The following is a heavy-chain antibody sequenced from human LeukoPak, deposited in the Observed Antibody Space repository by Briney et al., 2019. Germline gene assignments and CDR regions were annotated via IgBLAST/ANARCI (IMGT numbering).Heavy chain of an antibody. CDR1: GFTFSSYW. CDR3: AKGGCSSTSCYTDY. Sequence: GGSLRLSCAASGFTFSSYWMSWVRQAPGKGLEWVANIKQDGSEKYYVDSVKGRFTISRDNAKNSLYLQMNSLRAEDTAVYYCAKGGCSSTSCYTDYWGQGTLVTVSS. CDR2: IKQDGSEK. J-gene: IGHJ4*02. V-gene: IGHV3-7*01. D-gene: IGHD2-2*02.